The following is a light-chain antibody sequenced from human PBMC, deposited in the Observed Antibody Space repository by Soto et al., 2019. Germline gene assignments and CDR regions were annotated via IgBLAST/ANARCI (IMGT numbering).Light chain of an antibody. CDR2: DAS. Sequence: DIQLTQSPSSLTASVGDSVTITCRASQSINSWLAWYQQKPGKAPKLLIYDASSLESGVPSRFSGSGSGTEFTLTISSLQPDDFATYYCQNFRSSAISFGGGTKVDIK. CDR1: QSINSW. CDR3: QNFRSSAIS. J-gene: IGKJ4*01. V-gene: IGKV1-5*01.